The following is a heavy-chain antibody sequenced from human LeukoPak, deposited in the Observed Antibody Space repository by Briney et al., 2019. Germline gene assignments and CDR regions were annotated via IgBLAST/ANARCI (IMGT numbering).Heavy chain of an antibody. Sequence: SETLSLTCAVSGYSISSGYYWGWIRQPPGQGLEWIGSIYHSGSTYYNPSLKSRVTISVDTPKNQFSLKLSSVTAADTAVYYCATPSRDGYNKDAFDIWGQGTMVTVSS. CDR3: ATPSRDGYNKDAFDI. J-gene: IGHJ3*02. V-gene: IGHV4-38-2*01. CDR2: IYHSGST. CDR1: GYSISSGYY. D-gene: IGHD5-24*01.